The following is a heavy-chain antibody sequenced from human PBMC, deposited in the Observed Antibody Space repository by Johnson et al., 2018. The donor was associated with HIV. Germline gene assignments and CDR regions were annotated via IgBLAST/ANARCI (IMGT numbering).Heavy chain of an antibody. CDR2: IYSGGSP. Sequence: EVQLVESGGGLVQRGGSLRLSCAASGFTVSSNYMTWVRQAPGKGLEWVSVIYSGGSPYYAESVTGRFTISRDHSENTLYLQMNSLRPEYTALYFCARDGKYSSIGPDAFDVWGQGTMVTVSS. D-gene: IGHD6-13*01. CDR1: GFTVSSNY. V-gene: IGHV3-66*01. CDR3: ARDGKYSSIGPDAFDV. J-gene: IGHJ3*01.